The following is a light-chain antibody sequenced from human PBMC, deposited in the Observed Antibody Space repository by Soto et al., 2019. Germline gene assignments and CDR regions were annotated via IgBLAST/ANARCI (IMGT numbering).Light chain of an antibody. CDR2: DAS. V-gene: IGKV3-11*01. CDR1: QSISSY. CDR3: QQRSNWPRT. Sequence: EIVLTQSPATLSLSPGERATLSCRAGQSISSYLAWYQQKPGQAPRLLIYDASVRATGIPARFSGSGSGTDFSLTISSLEPEDSAIYSWQQRSNWPRTFGPGTKLDIK. J-gene: IGKJ3*01.